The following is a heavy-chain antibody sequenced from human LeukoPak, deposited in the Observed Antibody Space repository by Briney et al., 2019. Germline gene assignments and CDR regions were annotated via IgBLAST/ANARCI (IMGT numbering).Heavy chain of an antibody. CDR1: GGSFSGYY. J-gene: IGHJ4*02. CDR2: IYYSGST. Sequence: SETLSLTCAGYGGSFSGYYWSWIRQRPGKGLEWIGYIYYSGSTYYNPSLKSRVTISVDTSKNQYSLKLSSVTAADTAVYYCARGEPSDIVARPIYFDYWGQGTMVTVSS. D-gene: IGHD6-6*01. CDR3: ARGEPSDIVARPIYFDY. V-gene: IGHV4-31*11.